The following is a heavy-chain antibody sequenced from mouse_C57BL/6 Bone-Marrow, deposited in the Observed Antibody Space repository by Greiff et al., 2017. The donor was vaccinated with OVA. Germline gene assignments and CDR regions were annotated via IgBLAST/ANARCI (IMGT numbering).Heavy chain of an antibody. V-gene: IGHV5-6*01. CDR3: ARHGAPYWYFYV. Sequence: EVQLVESGGDLVKPGGSLKLSCAASGFTFSSYGMSWVRQTPDKRLEWVATISSGGSYTYYPDSVKGRFTISRDNAKNPLYLQMSSLKSEDTAMYYCARHGAPYWYFYVWGTGTTVTVSS. CDR1: GFTFSSYG. J-gene: IGHJ1*03. CDR2: ISSGGSYT.